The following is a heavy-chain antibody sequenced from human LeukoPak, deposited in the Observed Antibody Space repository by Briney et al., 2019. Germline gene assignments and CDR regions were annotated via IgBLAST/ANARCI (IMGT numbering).Heavy chain of an antibody. CDR2: IASDGSST. Sequence: PGGSLRLSCAASGFTFSSYWMNWVRQAPGKGLVWVSRIASDGSSTTYADSVKGRFSISRDNAKNTLYLQMNSLRAEDTAVYYCARESGIAVADSFDYWGQGTLVTVSS. V-gene: IGHV3-74*01. CDR1: GFTFSSYW. J-gene: IGHJ4*02. D-gene: IGHD6-19*01. CDR3: ARESGIAVADSFDY.